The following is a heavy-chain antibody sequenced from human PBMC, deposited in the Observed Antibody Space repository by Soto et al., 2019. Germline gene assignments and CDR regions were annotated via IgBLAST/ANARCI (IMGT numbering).Heavy chain of an antibody. D-gene: IGHD3-10*01. CDR1: GFTFSSYA. CDR3: VKDPRVTMVRGVIGRD. V-gene: IGHV3-64D*08. CDR2: ISSNGGST. J-gene: IGHJ4*02. Sequence: GGSLRLSCSASGFTFSSYAMHWVRQAPGKGLEYVSAISSNGGSTYYADSVKGRFTISRDNSKNTLYLQMSSRRAEDTAVYYCVKDPRVTMVRGVIGRDWGQGTLVTVSS.